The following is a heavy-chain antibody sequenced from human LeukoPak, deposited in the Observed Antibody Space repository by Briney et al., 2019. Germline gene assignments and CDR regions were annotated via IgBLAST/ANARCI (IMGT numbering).Heavy chain of an antibody. CDR1: GDSISSSSYF. J-gene: IGHJ4*02. D-gene: IGHD4-23*01. Sequence: SETLSLTCTVSGDSISSSSYFWGWIRQPPGKGLEWIGSIYYSGSPYYNPSLKSRVTISVDTYKKQFSLTLSSVTAADTAVYYCARLPLYGGTLSSLDYWGQGTLVTVAS. CDR2: IYYSGSP. V-gene: IGHV4-39*01. CDR3: ARLPLYGGTLSSLDY.